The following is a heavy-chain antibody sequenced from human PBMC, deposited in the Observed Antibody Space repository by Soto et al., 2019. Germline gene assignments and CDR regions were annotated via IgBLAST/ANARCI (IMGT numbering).Heavy chain of an antibody. J-gene: IGHJ5*02. CDR3: ARDQGGSYDSWFDP. Sequence: EGQVVESGGGRVNPGGSRRLSCIFPFSMYSMTWVRQAPGKGLEWVASISSGSAYIKYAESVKGRFTISRDNAKNSLHLQMNSLRAEDTAIYHCARDQGGSYDSWFDPWGQGTLVTVSS. CDR2: ISSGSAYI. D-gene: IGHD1-26*01. CDR1: PFSMYS. V-gene: IGHV3-21*06.